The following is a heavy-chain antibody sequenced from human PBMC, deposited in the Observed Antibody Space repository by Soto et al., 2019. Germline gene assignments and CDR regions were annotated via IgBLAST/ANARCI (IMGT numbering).Heavy chain of an antibody. J-gene: IGHJ4*02. CDR3: ATLDYANY. CDR1: GFTFSSYE. V-gene: IGHV3-48*03. Sequence: PGGSLRLSCAASGFTFSSYEVSWVRQAPGKGLEWVSYISGTGTAIYYADSVKGRFTISRDNAKKSLYLHMNTLRAEDTAVYYCATLDYANYWGQGTLVTVSS. D-gene: IGHD4-17*01. CDR2: ISGTGTAI.